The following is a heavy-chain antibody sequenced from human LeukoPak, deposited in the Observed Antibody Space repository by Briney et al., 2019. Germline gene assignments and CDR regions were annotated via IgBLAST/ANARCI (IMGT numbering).Heavy chain of an antibody. CDR1: GFTFSSYS. J-gene: IGHJ4*02. D-gene: IGHD3-3*01. CDR2: ISGSGGST. Sequence: GGSLRLSCAASGFTFSSYSMNWVRQAPGKGLEWVSAISGSGGSTYYADSVKGRFTISRDNSKNTLYLQMNSLRTEDTAVYYCAKLTNYDFWSGYPYFDYWGQGTLVTVSS. CDR3: AKLTNYDFWSGYPYFDY. V-gene: IGHV3-23*01.